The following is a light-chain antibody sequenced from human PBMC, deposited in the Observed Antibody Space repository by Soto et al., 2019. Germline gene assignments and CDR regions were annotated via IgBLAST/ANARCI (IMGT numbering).Light chain of an antibody. Sequence: QSVLTQPASVSGSPGQSITISCTGTSSDVGGYNYVSWYQQHPGKAPKLMIYEVSNRPSGVSNRFSGSKSGNMASLTISGLQAEDEADYYCCSFAGTYTIFGGGTKLTVL. J-gene: IGLJ2*01. CDR2: EVS. V-gene: IGLV2-14*01. CDR3: CSFAGTYTI. CDR1: SSDVGGYNY.